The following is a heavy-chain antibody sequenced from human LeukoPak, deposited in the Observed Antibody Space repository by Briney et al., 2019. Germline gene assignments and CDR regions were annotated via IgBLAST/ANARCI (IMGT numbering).Heavy chain of an antibody. CDR1: GGSISSGSYY. D-gene: IGHD3-22*01. Sequence: SETLSLTCTVSGGSISSGSYYWSWIRQPAGKGLEWIGRIYTSGSTNYNPSLKSRVTISVETSKNQFSLKLSSVTAADTAVYYCARDCDSSGHVDYWGQGTLVTVSS. CDR3: ARDCDSSGHVDY. J-gene: IGHJ4*02. CDR2: IYTSGST. V-gene: IGHV4-61*02.